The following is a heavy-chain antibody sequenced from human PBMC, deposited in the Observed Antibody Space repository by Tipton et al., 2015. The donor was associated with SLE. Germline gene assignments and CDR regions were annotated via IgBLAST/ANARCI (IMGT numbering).Heavy chain of an antibody. D-gene: IGHD3-3*01. Sequence: SLRLSCAASGFIFSDYSMNWVRQAPEKGLEWVSVIYASGSTYYADSVKGRFTISRDNSKNTVYLQMNRLRSQDTAVYYCARDYDFWSGLPYWGQGTLVTVPS. CDR2: IYASGST. CDR1: GFIFSDYS. J-gene: IGHJ4*02. CDR3: ARDYDFWSGLPY. V-gene: IGHV3-53*05.